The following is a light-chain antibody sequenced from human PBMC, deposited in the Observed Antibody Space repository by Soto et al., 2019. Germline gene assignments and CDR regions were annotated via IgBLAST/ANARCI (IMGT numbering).Light chain of an antibody. Sequence: DIQMTQSPSTLSASVGDRVTITFRASQSISTWLAWYQQKPGKAPKLLIYDAFYLERGVPSRFSGSGSGTEFTLTISSLQPDDLATYDCQQYNSFWTFGQGTKVEI. CDR2: DAF. CDR1: QSISTW. J-gene: IGKJ1*01. CDR3: QQYNSFWT. V-gene: IGKV1-5*01.